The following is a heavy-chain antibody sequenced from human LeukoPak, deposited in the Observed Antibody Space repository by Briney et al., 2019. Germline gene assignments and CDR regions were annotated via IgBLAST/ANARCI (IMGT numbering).Heavy chain of an antibody. CDR2: IYYSGST. Sequence: SETLSLTCTVSGGSISSGGYYWSWIRQHPGKGLEWIGYIYYSGSTYYNPSLKSRVTISVDTSKNQFSLKLSSVTAANTAVYYCARGSVVDVAFDIWGQGTMVTVSS. V-gene: IGHV4-31*03. J-gene: IGHJ3*02. CDR3: ARGSVVDVAFDI. D-gene: IGHD2-2*01. CDR1: GGSISSGGYY.